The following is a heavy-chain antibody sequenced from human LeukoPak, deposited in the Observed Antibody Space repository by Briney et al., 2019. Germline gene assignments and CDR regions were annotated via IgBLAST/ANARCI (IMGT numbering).Heavy chain of an antibody. CDR2: ITGRGDET. V-gene: IGHV3-23*01. Sequence: GGSLRLSCAASGFIFSYYALMWVRQAPGKGLEWVSSITGRGDETFYADSVKGRFSLSRDNSKNMLYLQMYSLGAEDTAIYYCAKGAAAGLVDWFDPWGQGTLVTVSS. CDR3: AKGAAAGLVDWFDP. D-gene: IGHD6-13*01. J-gene: IGHJ5*02. CDR1: GFIFSYYA.